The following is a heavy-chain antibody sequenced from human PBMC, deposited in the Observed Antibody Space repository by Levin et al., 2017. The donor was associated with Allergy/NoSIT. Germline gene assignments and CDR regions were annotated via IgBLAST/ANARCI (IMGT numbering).Heavy chain of an antibody. CDR1: GFTVSSNY. J-gene: IGHJ4*02. V-gene: IGHV3-53*01. CDR2: IYSGVGT. D-gene: IGHD3-22*01. CDR3: ASYYYDSSAYYSY. Sequence: AGESLKISCAASGFTVSSNYMTWVRQAPGKGLEWVSVIYSGVGTYYADSVKGRFTISRDNSKNTLYLQMNSLRAEDTAVYYCASYYYDSSAYYSYWGQGTLVTVSS.